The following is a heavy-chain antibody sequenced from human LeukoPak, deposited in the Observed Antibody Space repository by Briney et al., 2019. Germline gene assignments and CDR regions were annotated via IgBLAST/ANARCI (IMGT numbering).Heavy chain of an antibody. J-gene: IGHJ5*02. V-gene: IGHV4-59*01. Sequence: SETLSLTCTVSGVSISSYYWSWLRQPPGKGLEWIGYIYYSGSTNYNPSLKSRVTISVDTSKNQFPLKLSSVTAADTAVYYCARDVAGCSGGSCLNWFDPWGQGTLVTVSS. CDR3: ARDVAGCSGGSCLNWFDP. CDR2: IYYSGST. D-gene: IGHD2-15*01. CDR1: GVSISSYY.